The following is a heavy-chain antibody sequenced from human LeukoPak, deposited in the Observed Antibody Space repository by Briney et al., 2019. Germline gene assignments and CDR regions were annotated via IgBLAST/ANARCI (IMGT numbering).Heavy chain of an antibody. CDR2: MNPNSGNT. CDR1: GYIFTTYH. Sequence: ASVKVSCKASGYIFTTYHINWVRQATGQGLEWMGWMNPNSGNTGYAQKFQGRVTITRNTSISTAYMELSSLRSEDTAVYYCAREIATGDYYYYYYMDVWGKGTTVTVSS. V-gene: IGHV1-8*03. CDR3: AREIATGDYYYYYYMDV. D-gene: IGHD2-21*01. J-gene: IGHJ6*03.